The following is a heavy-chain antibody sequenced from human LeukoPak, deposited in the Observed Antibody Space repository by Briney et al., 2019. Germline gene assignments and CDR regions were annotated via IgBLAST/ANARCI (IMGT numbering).Heavy chain of an antibody. CDR3: ARDLVGAQSGDY. J-gene: IGHJ4*02. V-gene: IGHV1-46*03. CDR2: INPSGGST. Sequence: GASVKLSCKASGCTFTSYYMHWVRQAPGQGLEWMGIINPSGGSTSYAQKFQGRVTMTRDTSTSTVYMELSSLRSEDTAVYYCARDLVGAQSGDYWGQGTLVTVSS. D-gene: IGHD1-26*01. CDR1: GCTFTSYY.